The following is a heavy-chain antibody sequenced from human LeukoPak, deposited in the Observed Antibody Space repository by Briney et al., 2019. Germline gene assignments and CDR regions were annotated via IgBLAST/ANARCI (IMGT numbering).Heavy chain of an antibody. CDR3: ARAFIAVAGYFDY. CDR1: GGSISSGGYY. CDR2: IYYSGST. D-gene: IGHD6-19*01. Sequence: SQTLSLTCNVSGGSISSGGYYWSWIRQHPGKGLEWIGYIYYSGSTYYNPSLKSRVTISVDTSKNQFSLKLSSVTAADTAVYYCARAFIAVAGYFDYWGQGTLVTVSS. V-gene: IGHV4-31*03. J-gene: IGHJ4*02.